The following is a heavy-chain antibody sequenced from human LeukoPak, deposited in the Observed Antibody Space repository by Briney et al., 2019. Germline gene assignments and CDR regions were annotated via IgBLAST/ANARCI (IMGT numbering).Heavy chain of an antibody. CDR3: ARSSFASTNIYSYFDY. Sequence: SETLSLTCTVSGYSINSGYYWGWIRQPPGKGLEWIGEIYHSGSTNYNPSLRSRVTISVDKSKNQFSLKLSSVTAADTAVYYCARSSFASTNIYSYFDYWGQGTLVTVSS. J-gene: IGHJ4*02. D-gene: IGHD2-15*01. V-gene: IGHV4-38-2*02. CDR2: IYHSGST. CDR1: GYSINSGYY.